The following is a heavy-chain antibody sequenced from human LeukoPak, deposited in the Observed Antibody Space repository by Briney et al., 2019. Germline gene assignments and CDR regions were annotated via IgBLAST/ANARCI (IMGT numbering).Heavy chain of an antibody. CDR3: AKDKVWDYYDSSGYYDY. Sequence: PGRSLRLSCAASGFTFDDYAMHWVRQAPGKGLEWVSGISWNSGSIGYADSVKGRFTISRDNAKNSLYLQMNSLRAEDTALYYCAKDKVWDYYDSSGYYDYWGQGTLVTVS. CDR1: GFTFDDYA. J-gene: IGHJ4*02. CDR2: ISWNSGSI. V-gene: IGHV3-9*01. D-gene: IGHD3-22*01.